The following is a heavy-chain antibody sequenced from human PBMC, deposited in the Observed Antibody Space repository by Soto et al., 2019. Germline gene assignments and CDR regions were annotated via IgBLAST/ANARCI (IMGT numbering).Heavy chain of an antibody. J-gene: IGHJ5*02. CDR2: ISAYNGNT. Sequence: ASVTVSCKASGYTFTSYGIIWVRQAPGQGLEWMGWISAYNGNTNYAQKLQGRVTMTTDTSTSTAYMELRSLRSDDTAVYYCARDRCSGGSCYSGSHWFDPWGQGTLVTVSS. D-gene: IGHD2-15*01. CDR3: ARDRCSGGSCYSGSHWFDP. V-gene: IGHV1-18*01. CDR1: GYTFTSYG.